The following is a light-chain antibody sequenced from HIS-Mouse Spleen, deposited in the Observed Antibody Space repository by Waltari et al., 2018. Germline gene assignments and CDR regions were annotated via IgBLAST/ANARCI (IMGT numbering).Light chain of an antibody. CDR1: KLGDKY. CDR2: QDS. V-gene: IGLV3-1*01. J-gene: IGLJ2*01. Sequence: SYELTQPPSVSVSPGQTASITCSGDKLGDKYACWYQQKPGQSPVLVIYQDSKRPSGIPERFSGSNSGNTAHLTISGTQAMDEADYYCQAWDSSTDVVFGGGTKLTVL. CDR3: QAWDSSTDVV.